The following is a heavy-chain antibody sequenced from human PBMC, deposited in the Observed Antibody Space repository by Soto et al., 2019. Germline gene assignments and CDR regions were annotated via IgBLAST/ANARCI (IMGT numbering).Heavy chain of an antibody. V-gene: IGHV4-59*01. CDR3: ARLMTKGPFYYYYYMDV. CDR2: IYYSGST. Sequence: ETLSLTCTVSGGSISSYYLSWIRQPPGKGLEWIGYIYYSGSTNYNPSLKSRVTISVDTSKNQFSLKLSSVTAADTAVYYCARLMTKGPFYYYYYMDVWGKGTTVTVSS. D-gene: IGHD4-17*01. CDR1: GGSISSYY. J-gene: IGHJ6*03.